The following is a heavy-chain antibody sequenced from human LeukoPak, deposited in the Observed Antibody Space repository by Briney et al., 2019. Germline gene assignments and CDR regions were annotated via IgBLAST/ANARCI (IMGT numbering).Heavy chain of an antibody. Sequence: GSLRLSCATSGFTFSNHAMHWVCQPTGKGLEWVSAIGTAGDTFYPGSVKGRFTISRENAKNSLSLQMNSLRAEDTAVYYCVRQQTPHGNFDYWGQGTLVTVSS. CDR3: VRQQTPHGNFDY. J-gene: IGHJ4*02. V-gene: IGHV3-13*01. CDR2: IGTAGDT. D-gene: IGHD1-26*01. CDR1: GFTFSNHA.